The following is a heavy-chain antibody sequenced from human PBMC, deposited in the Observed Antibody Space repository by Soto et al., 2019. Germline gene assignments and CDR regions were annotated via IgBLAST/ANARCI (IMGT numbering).Heavy chain of an antibody. CDR2: IYYSGST. Sequence: SETLSLTCTVSGGSISSYYWSWIRQPPGKGLEWIGYIYYSGSTNYNPSLKSRVTISVDTSKNQFSLKLSSVTAADTTVYYCGRGDYIWGSYRPGNDFDYWGQGTLVTVSS. J-gene: IGHJ4*02. V-gene: IGHV4-59*01. CDR3: GRGDYIWGSYRPGNDFDY. D-gene: IGHD3-16*02. CDR1: GGSISSYY.